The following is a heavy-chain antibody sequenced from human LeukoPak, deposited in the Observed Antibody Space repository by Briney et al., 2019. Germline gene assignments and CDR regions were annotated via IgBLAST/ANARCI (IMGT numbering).Heavy chain of an antibody. CDR3: ARVPLYSSGLDFVY. J-gene: IGHJ4*02. V-gene: IGHV1-2*02. CDR1: GYTFTSYY. Sequence: ASVKVSCKASGYTFTSYYMHWVRQAPGQGLEWMGWINPNSGGTNYAQKFQGRVTMTRDTSISTAYMELSRLRSDDTAVYYCARVPLYSSGLDFVYWGQGTLVTVSS. CDR2: INPNSGGT. D-gene: IGHD6-19*01.